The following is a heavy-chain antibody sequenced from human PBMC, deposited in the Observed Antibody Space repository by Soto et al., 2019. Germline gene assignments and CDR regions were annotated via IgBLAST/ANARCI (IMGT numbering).Heavy chain of an antibody. CDR3: AKDQHPYSGSFFGDFDY. CDR1: GITFSTYA. CDR2: ITGSGGTT. D-gene: IGHD1-26*01. V-gene: IGHV3-23*01. Sequence: EVQLLESGGGLVQPGGSLRLSCAASGITFSTYAMSWVRQAPGKGLEWVSAITGSGGTTYYADSVKGRFTISRDNSKNTLYLQMNGLRGEDTGLYYCAKDQHPYSGSFFGDFDYWGQGTLVTVSS. J-gene: IGHJ4*02.